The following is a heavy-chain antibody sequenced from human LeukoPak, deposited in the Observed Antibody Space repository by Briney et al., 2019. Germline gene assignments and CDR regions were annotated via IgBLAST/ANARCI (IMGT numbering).Heavy chain of an antibody. V-gene: IGHV3-30*04. D-gene: IGHD6-13*01. Sequence: PGGSLRLSCAASGFTFSSYAMRWVRQAPGKGLEWVAFISYDGTKYYADFVKGRFTISRDNSKNTLYLQMNSLRAEDTAVYYCARDRSFIAAAGIDYWGQGTLVTVSS. J-gene: IGHJ4*02. CDR2: ISYDGTK. CDR1: GFTFSSYA. CDR3: ARDRSFIAAAGIDY.